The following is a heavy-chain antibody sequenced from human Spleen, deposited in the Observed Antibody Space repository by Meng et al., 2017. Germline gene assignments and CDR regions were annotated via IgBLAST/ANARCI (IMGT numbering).Heavy chain of an antibody. J-gene: IGHJ4*02. D-gene: IGHD4-11*01. CDR3: ARGPTTMAHDFDY. V-gene: IGHV4-34*01. CDR2: INHSGST. CDR1: GGSFSDYY. Sequence: QLEQWGQGLLKPSETLSLTCVVSGGSFSDYYWSWIRQPPGKGLEWIGEINHSGSTNYNPSLESRATISVDTSQNNLSLKLSSVTAADSAVYYCARGPTTMAHDFDYWGQGTLVTVSS.